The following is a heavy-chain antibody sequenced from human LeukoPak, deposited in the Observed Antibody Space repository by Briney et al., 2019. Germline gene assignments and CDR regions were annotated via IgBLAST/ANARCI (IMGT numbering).Heavy chain of an antibody. D-gene: IGHD5-18*01. V-gene: IGHV3-74*01. J-gene: IGHJ4*02. CDR3: ARDSRQLWLSPDD. CDR1: GFTFSSYW. Sequence: GGSLRLFCAASGFTFSSYWMHWVRQAPGKGLVWVSRINTDGSSTSNADSVKGRLTISRDNAKNTLYLQMNSLRAEDTAVYYCARDSRQLWLSPDDWGQGTLVTVSS. CDR2: INTDGSST.